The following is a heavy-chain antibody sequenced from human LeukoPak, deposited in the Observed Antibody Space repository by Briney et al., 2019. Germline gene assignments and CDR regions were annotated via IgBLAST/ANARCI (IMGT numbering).Heavy chain of an antibody. CDR1: SGSISSYY. Sequence: PSGTLSLTCTVSSGSISSYYWSWIRQPPGKGLEWIGYIYYSGSTNYNPSLKSRVTISVDTSKNQFSLKLSSVTAADTAVYYCARRLYCSGGSCPIPYYYYYMDVWGKGTTVTVSS. J-gene: IGHJ6*03. CDR3: ARRLYCSGGSCPIPYYYYYMDV. V-gene: IGHV4-59*01. CDR2: IYYSGST. D-gene: IGHD2-15*01.